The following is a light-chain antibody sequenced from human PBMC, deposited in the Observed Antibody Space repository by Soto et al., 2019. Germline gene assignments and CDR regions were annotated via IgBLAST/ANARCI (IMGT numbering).Light chain of an antibody. J-gene: IGKJ3*01. V-gene: IGKV3-20*01. CDR3: QHYGSSFT. CDR1: QSVSSTY. CDR2: GAS. Sequence: EIVLTQSPGTLSLSPGERATLSCRASQSVSSTYLIWYQQKPAQAPRLLIYGASSRATGVPDRFSGGGSGTEFTLTISSLQSEDFAVYYCQHYGSSFTFGPGTKVDIK.